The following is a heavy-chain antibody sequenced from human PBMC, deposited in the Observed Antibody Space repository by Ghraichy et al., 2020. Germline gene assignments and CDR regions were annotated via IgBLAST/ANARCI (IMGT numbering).Heavy chain of an antibody. Sequence: ASVKVSCKASGYTFTGYYMHWVRQAPGQGLEWMGWINPNSGGTNYAQKFQGWVTMTRDTSISTAYMELSRLRSDDTAVYYCARARGTGRFLEWLTKYKNDGMDVWNQGTTVTVSS. D-gene: IGHD3-3*01. CDR2: INPNSGGT. J-gene: IGHJ6*02. CDR1: GYTFTGYY. V-gene: IGHV1-2*04. CDR3: ARARGTGRFLEWLTKYKNDGMDV.